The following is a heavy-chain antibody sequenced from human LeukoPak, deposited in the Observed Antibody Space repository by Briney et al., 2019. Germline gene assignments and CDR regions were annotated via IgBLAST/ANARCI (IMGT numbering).Heavy chain of an antibody. CDR2: IYTSGST. J-gene: IGHJ4*02. CDR1: GGSISSSGYY. D-gene: IGHD5-12*01. CDR3: ARTIYSGYDY. V-gene: IGHV4-61*02. Sequence: SETLSLTCTVSGGSISSSGYYWGWIRQPPGKGLEWIGRIYTSGSTNYNPSLKSRVTISVDTSKNQFSLKLSSVTAADTAVYYCARTIYSGYDYWGQGTLVTVSS.